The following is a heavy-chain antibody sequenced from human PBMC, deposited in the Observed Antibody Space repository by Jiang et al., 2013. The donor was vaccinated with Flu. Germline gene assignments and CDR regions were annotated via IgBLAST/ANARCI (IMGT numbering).Heavy chain of an antibody. D-gene: IGHD3-10*01. J-gene: IGHJ5*02. V-gene: IGHV4-4*02. Sequence: GSGLVKPSQTLSLTCTVSGVSISSGNWWTWVRQPPGKGLEWIGEIYHTGSTSYNPSLKSRVTISVDQSKNQLSLKVNSVTAADTAVYYCARNYFGRNFFDPWGQGTLVTVSS. CDR1: GVSISSGNW. CDR2: IYHTGST. CDR3: ARNYFGRNFFDP.